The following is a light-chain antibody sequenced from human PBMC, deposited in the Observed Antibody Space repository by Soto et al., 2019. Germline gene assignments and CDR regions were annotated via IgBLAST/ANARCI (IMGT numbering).Light chain of an antibody. Sequence: QSVLTQPASVSGSPGQSITISCIGTSSDIGGYIYVSWYQQHPGKAPKLMIYEVRNRPSGVSNRFSGSKSGNTASLTISGLQADDEADDYCSAYRTNSTILYVFGTGTKLTVL. CDR1: SSDIGGYIY. CDR2: EVR. V-gene: IGLV2-14*01. CDR3: SAYRTNSTILYV. J-gene: IGLJ1*01.